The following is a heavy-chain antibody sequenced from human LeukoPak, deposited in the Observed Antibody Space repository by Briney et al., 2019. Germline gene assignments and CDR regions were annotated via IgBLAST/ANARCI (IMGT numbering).Heavy chain of an antibody. D-gene: IGHD2-15*01. Sequence: QPGGSRDPSWAPSGSPSSTYAMSWARRAPAKGLEWVPSIRVSGGSQYYADSVKGRFTISRDSPKNTLYLQMNSLRAEDTAVYYCAKSEQRYCSGSSSPLSAFDIWGQGTMVTVSS. J-gene: IGHJ3*02. CDR1: GSPSSTYA. CDR3: AKSEQRYCSGSSSPLSAFDI. CDR2: IRVSGGSQ. V-gene: IGHV3-23*01.